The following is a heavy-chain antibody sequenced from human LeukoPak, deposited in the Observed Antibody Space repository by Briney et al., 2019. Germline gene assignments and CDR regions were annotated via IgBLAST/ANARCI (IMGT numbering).Heavy chain of an antibody. D-gene: IGHD4-17*01. J-gene: IGHJ4*02. CDR3: ARDFGDYGLDY. V-gene: IGHV3-64*01. CDR2: ISSNGGST. CDR1: GFTFSSYA. Sequence: GGSLRLSCAASGFTFSSYAMHWVRQAPGKGLEYVSAISSNGGSTYYANSVKGRFTISRDNSKNTLYLQMGSLRAEDMAVYYRARDFGDYGLDYWGQGTLVTVSS.